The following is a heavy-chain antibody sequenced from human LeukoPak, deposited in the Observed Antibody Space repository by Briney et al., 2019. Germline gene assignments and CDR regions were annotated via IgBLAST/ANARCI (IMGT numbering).Heavy chain of an antibody. D-gene: IGHD4-17*01. CDR2: IYSGGST. CDR3: ARDVPMTTVTSEAY. V-gene: IGHV3-66*01. CDR1: GFTVSSNY. J-gene: IGHJ4*02. Sequence: TGGSLRLSCAASGFTVSSNYMSWVRQAPGKVLEWVSVIYSGGSTYYADSVKGRFTISRDNSKNTLYLQMNSLRAEDTAVYYCARDVPMTTVTSEAYWGQGTLVTVSS.